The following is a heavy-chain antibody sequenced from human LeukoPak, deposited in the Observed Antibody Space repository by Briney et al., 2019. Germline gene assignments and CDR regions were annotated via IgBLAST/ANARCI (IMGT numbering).Heavy chain of an antibody. CDR1: GYTFTGYY. V-gene: IGHV1-2*04. Sequence: GASVKVSCKASGYTFTGYYMHRVQQAPGQGLEWMGWINPNSGGTNYAQKFQGWVTMTRDTSISTAYMELSRLRSDDTAVYYCARDGPTVTANYYYYYGMDVWGQGTTVTVSS. D-gene: IGHD4-11*01. CDR2: INPNSGGT. J-gene: IGHJ6*02. CDR3: ARDGPTVTANYYYYYGMDV.